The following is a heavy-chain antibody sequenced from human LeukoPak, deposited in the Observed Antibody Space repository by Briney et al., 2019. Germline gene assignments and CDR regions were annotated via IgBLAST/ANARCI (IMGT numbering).Heavy chain of an antibody. J-gene: IGHJ5*02. V-gene: IGHV1-2*02. CDR3: ARPRVTFNTGRYDYDL. Sequence: ASVKVSCKASGYTFTTYYMHWVRQAPGQRPEWMGWINPKNGDTNLARKYQGRVSLTRDTSSSTVYMEMSSLKSDDTAIFFCARPRVTFNTGRYDYDLWGQGTLVTVSS. D-gene: IGHD1-1*01. CDR1: GYTFTTYY. CDR2: INPKNGDT.